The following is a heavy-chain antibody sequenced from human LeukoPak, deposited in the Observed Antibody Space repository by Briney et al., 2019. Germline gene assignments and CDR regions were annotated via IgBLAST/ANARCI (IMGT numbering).Heavy chain of an antibody. V-gene: IGHV3-33*01. J-gene: IGHJ4*02. CDR1: GFTFSSYG. D-gene: IGHD6-6*01. Sequence: GRSLRLSCAASGFTFSSYGMHWVRQAPGKGLEWVAVIWYDGSNKYYADSVKGRLTISRDNSKNTLYLQMNSLRAEDTAVYYCAREVYSSSFFRLFDYWGQGTLVTVSS. CDR2: IWYDGSNK. CDR3: AREVYSSSFFRLFDY.